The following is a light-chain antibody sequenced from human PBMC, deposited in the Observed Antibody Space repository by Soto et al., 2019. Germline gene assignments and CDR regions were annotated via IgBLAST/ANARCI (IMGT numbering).Light chain of an antibody. Sequence: EIVLTQSPGTLSLSPGERATLSCRASQSVSSNYLAWYQQKRGQAPRLLIYGASSRATGIPTRFSGSGSGNDFPLPISRLEPEDFAVYYCQQYDTSPRTFGQGTKVEI. CDR1: QSVSSNY. CDR2: GAS. CDR3: QQYDTSPRT. J-gene: IGKJ1*01. V-gene: IGKV3-20*01.